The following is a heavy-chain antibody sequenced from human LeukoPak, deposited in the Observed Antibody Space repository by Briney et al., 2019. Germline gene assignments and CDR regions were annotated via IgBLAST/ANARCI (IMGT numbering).Heavy chain of an antibody. CDR2: ISYDGSNK. V-gene: IGHV3-30*04. CDR3: ARDLRDIVVVPAAIAGGFDP. CDR1: GFTFSSYA. Sequence: GRSLRLSCAASGFTFSSYAMHWVRQAPGKGLEWVAVISYDGSNKYYADSVKGRFTISRDNSKNTLYLQMNSLRVEDTAVYYCARDLRDIVVVPAAIAGGFDPWGQGTLVTVSS. D-gene: IGHD2-2*02. J-gene: IGHJ5*02.